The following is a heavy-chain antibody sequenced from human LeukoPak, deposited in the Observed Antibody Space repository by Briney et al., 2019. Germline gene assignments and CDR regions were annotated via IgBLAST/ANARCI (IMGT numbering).Heavy chain of an antibody. V-gene: IGHV4-61*03. CDR1: GYSISSGYY. D-gene: IGHD2/OR15-2a*01. J-gene: IGHJ3*02. Sequence: SETLSLTCAVSGYSISSGYYWGWIRQPPGKGLEWIGYIYSSGSTKYNPSLKSRVTISVDTSKNHFSLKLSSVTAADTAVYYCARGNRSPFFFGAFDIWGQGTMVTVSS. CDR2: IYSSGST. CDR3: ARGNRSPFFFGAFDI.